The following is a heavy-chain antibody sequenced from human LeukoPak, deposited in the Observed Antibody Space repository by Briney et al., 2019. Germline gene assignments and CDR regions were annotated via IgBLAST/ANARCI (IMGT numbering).Heavy chain of an antibody. CDR1: GYSFTSYW. Sequence: GESLKISCKGSGYSFTSYWISWVRQMPGKGLEWMGRTDPSDSYTNYSPSFQGHATISADKSISTAYLQWSSLKASDTAMYYCASPKGAHDAFDIWGQGTMVTVSS. D-gene: IGHD3-16*01. CDR2: TDPSDSYT. CDR3: ASPKGAHDAFDI. V-gene: IGHV5-10-1*01. J-gene: IGHJ3*02.